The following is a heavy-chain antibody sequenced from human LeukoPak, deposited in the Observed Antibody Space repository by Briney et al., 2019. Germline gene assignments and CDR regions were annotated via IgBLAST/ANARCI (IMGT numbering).Heavy chain of an antibody. CDR1: GGSISIGDYY. J-gene: IGHJ2*01. D-gene: IGHD6-6*01. CDR2: IYLSGTT. Sequence: SQTLSLTCTVSGGSISIGDYYWGWIPQPPGKGLEGIGYIYLSGTTYYNPSLKGRVTISVDRSKNHFSLNLTSVTAADTAVYYCARDGKYSSSEYFDLWGRGTLLTVSS. CDR3: ARDGKYSSSEYFDL. V-gene: IGHV4-30-2*01.